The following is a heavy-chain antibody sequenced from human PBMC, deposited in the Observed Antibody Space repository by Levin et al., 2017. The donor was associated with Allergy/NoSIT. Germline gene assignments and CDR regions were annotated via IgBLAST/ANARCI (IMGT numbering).Heavy chain of an antibody. J-gene: IGHJ4*02. Sequence: GESLKISCAASGFTFSSYAMHWVRQAPGKGLEWVAVISYDGSNKYYADSVKGRFTISRDNSKNTLYLQMNSLRAEDTAVYYCARAAYSSGKGEFDYWGQGTLVTVSS. V-gene: IGHV3-30*04. CDR2: ISYDGSNK. CDR3: ARAAYSSGKGEFDY. CDR1: GFTFSSYA. D-gene: IGHD6-19*01.